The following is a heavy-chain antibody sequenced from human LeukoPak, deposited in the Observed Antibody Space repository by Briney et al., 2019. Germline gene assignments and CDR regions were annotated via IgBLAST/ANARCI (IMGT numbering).Heavy chain of an antibody. CDR1: GGSISSYY. V-gene: IGHV4-4*07. D-gene: IGHD2-15*01. Sequence: SETLSLTCTVSGGSISSYYWSWIRQPAGKGLEWIGRIYTSGSTNYNPSLKSRVTISVDTSKNQFSLRLSSVTAADTAVYYCARHQRVAESNWFDPWGHGTLVSVSS. CDR2: IYTSGST. CDR3: ARHQRVAESNWFDP. J-gene: IGHJ5*02.